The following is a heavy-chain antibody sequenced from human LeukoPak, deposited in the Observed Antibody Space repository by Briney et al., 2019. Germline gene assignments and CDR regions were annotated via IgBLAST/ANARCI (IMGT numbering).Heavy chain of an antibody. Sequence: SETLSLTCAVYGGSFSGYYWSWIRQPPGKGLEWIGEINHSGSTNYNPSLKSRVTISVDRSKNQFSLKLSSVTAADTAVYYCARAGDNLGLGYFDYWGQGTLVTVSS. CDR1: GGSFSGYY. V-gene: IGHV4-34*01. J-gene: IGHJ4*02. D-gene: IGHD4-17*01. CDR3: ARAGDNLGLGYFDY. CDR2: INHSGST.